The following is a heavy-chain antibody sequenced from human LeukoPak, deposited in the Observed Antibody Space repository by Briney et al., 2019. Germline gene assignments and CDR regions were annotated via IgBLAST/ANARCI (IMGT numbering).Heavy chain of an antibody. J-gene: IGHJ4*02. CDR1: GFTFDDFG. CDR3: ARDSSWCSSTSCYPDY. V-gene: IGHV3-20*01. D-gene: IGHD2-2*01. Sequence: PGGSLRLSCAASGFTFDDFGMSWVRQAPGKGLEWVSGINWNGGSTGYADSVKGPFTISRDNAKNSLYLQMNSLRAEDTALYHCARDSSWCSSTSCYPDYWGQGTLVTVSS. CDR2: INWNGGST.